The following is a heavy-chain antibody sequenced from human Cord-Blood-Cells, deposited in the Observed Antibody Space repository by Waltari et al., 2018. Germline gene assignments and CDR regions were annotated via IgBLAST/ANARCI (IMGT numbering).Heavy chain of an antibody. J-gene: IGHJ4*02. CDR3: ARGVRGSSSWYDFDY. D-gene: IGHD6-13*01. Sequence: QVQLQQWGAGLLKPSETLSLTCAVYGGSFSGYYWSWIRQPPGKGREWIGEINHSGSTNYNPSLKSRVTISVDTSKNQFSLKLSSVTAADTAVYYCARGVRGSSSWYDFDYWGQGTLVTVSS. CDR1: GGSFSGYY. CDR2: INHSGST. V-gene: IGHV4-34*01.